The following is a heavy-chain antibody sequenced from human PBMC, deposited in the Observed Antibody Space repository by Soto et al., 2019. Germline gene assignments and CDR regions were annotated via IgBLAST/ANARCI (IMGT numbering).Heavy chain of an antibody. D-gene: IGHD2-15*01. CDR2: IWYDGSNK. CDR1: GFTFSSYG. Sequence: GGSLRLSCAASGFTFSSYGMHWVHQAPGKGLEWVAVIWYDGSNKYYADSVKGRFTISRDNSKNTLYLQMNSLRAEDTAVYYCARDNVVVVAATSRYYYYYMDVWGKGTTVTVSS. V-gene: IGHV3-33*01. J-gene: IGHJ6*03. CDR3: ARDNVVVVAATSRYYYYYMDV.